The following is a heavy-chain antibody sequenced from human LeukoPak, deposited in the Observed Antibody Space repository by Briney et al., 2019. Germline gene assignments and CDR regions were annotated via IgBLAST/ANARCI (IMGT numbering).Heavy chain of an antibody. V-gene: IGHV1-24*01. CDR2: FDPEDGET. Sequence: ASVKVSCKASGGTFSSYAISWVRQAPGKGLEWMGGFDPEDGETIYAQKFQGRVTMTEDTSTDTAYMELSSLRSEDTAVYYCATSYDFWSGFFYYYYMDVWGKGTTVTVSS. J-gene: IGHJ6*03. CDR1: GGTFSSYA. CDR3: ATSYDFWSGFFYYYYMDV. D-gene: IGHD3-3*01.